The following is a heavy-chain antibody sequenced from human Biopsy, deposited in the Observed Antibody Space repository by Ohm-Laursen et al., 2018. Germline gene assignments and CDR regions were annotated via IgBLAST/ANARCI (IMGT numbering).Heavy chain of an antibody. J-gene: IGHJ1*01. CDR2: INPHSGTT. CDR3: AKGQDLRGGAEYFQH. CDR1: GYTFTGQY. V-gene: IGHV1-2*02. Sequence: PSVYPSCKVSGYTFTGQYLHWGRQVPGQGLEWMGWINPHSGTTKIAQDFQGRVTMTRDTSITTAYMELRRLRSDDAAVYYCAKGQDLRGGAEYFQHWGQGALVTVSS. D-gene: IGHD2-15*01.